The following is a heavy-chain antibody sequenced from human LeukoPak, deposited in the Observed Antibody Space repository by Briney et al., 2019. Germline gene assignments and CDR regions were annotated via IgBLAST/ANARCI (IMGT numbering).Heavy chain of an antibody. CDR2: ISYDGSNK. CDR1: GFTFSSYG. Sequence: GGSLRLSCAASGFTFSSYGMHWVRQAPGKGLEWVAVISYDGSNKYYADSVKGRFTISRDNSKNTLYLQMNSLRAEDTAVYYCAKLEVVPAASPDAFDIWGQGTMVTVSS. D-gene: IGHD2-2*01. J-gene: IGHJ3*02. V-gene: IGHV3-30*18. CDR3: AKLEVVPAASPDAFDI.